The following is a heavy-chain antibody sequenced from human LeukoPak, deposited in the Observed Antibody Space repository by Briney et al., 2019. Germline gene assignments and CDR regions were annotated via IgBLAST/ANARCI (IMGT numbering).Heavy chain of an antibody. CDR3: ARDLGELRFDY. J-gene: IGHJ4*02. CDR1: GYTFTGYY. Sequence: GASVKVSCKASGYTFTGYYFHWVRQAPGQGLEWMGWINPNSGATNCAQKFQDWVTLTRDTSISTAYMELSRLRSDDTAVYYCARDLGELRFDYWGQGTLVTVSS. V-gene: IGHV1-2*04. D-gene: IGHD1-7*01. CDR2: INPNSGAT.